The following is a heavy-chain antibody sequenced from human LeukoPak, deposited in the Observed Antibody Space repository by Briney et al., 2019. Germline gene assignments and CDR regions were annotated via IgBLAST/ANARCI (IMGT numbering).Heavy chain of an antibody. Sequence: GGSLRLSCAASGFTFSSYGMSWVRQAPGKGLEWVSGISGSGGSTYYADSVKGRFTISRDNSRNTLYLQMNSLRAEDTAVYYCAKKESNSYYSSFDYWGQGTLVTVSS. CDR2: ISGSGGST. V-gene: IGHV3-23*01. CDR1: GFTFSSYG. D-gene: IGHD3-22*01. J-gene: IGHJ4*02. CDR3: AKKESNSYYSSFDY.